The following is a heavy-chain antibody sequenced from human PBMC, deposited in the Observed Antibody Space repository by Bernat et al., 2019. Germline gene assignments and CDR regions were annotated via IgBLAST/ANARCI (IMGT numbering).Heavy chain of an antibody. CDR2: ISGNGIDT. CDR3: AKSATGTTFGSHY. V-gene: IGHV3-23*01. D-gene: IGHD1-7*01. Sequence: EVQLMESGGGLVQPGGSLRLSCAASGFTFSNHATNWVRQAPGKGLEWVSGISGNGIDTYYADSVKGRFTSSRDNSKNTMYLQLNSMRAEDTAVYYCAKSATGTTFGSHYWGQGTLVTVSS. J-gene: IGHJ4*02. CDR1: GFTFSNHA.